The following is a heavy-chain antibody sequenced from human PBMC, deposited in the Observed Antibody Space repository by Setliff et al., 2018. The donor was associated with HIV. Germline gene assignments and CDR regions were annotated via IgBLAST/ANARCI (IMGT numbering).Heavy chain of an antibody. D-gene: IGHD3-10*01. CDR3: AAKPMIRGRPFAF. Sequence: PSETLSLTCAVYGPSFTGYYWNWIRQLPGKAFEWIGEINHSGVTYYNPSFKSRVNISLGLSKNQFSLRLTGLSGADTATYFCAAKPMIRGRPFAFWGQPTLVTVPQ. J-gene: IGHJ4*02. CDR2: INHSGVT. V-gene: IGHV4-34*01. CDR1: GPSFTGYY.